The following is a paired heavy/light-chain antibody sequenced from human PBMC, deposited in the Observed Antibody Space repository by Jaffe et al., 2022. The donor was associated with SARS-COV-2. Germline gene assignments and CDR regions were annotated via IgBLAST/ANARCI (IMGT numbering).Heavy chain of an antibody. J-gene: IGHJ5*02. CDR3: ARGCSGGSCYSGDPNRFDP. CDR2: ISISSSFI. D-gene: IGHD2-15*01. CDR1: GFIFSSYS. V-gene: IGHV3-21*01. Sequence: EVQLVESGGGLVKPGGSLRLSCAASGFIFSSYSMNWVRQAPGKGLEWVSSISISSSFIHYADSVKGRFTISRDNAQNSLYLQMNSLRAEDTAIYYCARGCSGGSCYSGDPNRFDPWGQGTLVTVSS.
Light chain of an antibody. CDR1: QSISTY. Sequence: DIQMTQSPSSLSASVGDRVTITCRASQSISTYLNWYQQKPGKAPKSLIYAASNLQSGVPSRFSGSGSGTDFTLTISSLQPEDFATYYCQHSYSTPPGFGQGTKVEIK. CDR3: QHSYSTPPG. V-gene: IGKV1-39*01. J-gene: IGKJ1*01. CDR2: AAS.